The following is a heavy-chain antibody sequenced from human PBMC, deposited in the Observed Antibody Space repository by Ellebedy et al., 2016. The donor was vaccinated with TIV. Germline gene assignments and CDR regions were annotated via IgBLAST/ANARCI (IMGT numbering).Heavy chain of an antibody. CDR2: VNEDGSEE. CDR3: ARSSSSWYF. D-gene: IGHD6-13*01. Sequence: PGGSLRLSCEASGFTFSSYWMSWVRLAPGKGLEWVANVNEDGSEEHYVDSVKGRFTISRDNDKSSLYLHMDSLRAEDTAIYYCARSSSSWYFWGQGTLVTVSS. J-gene: IGHJ4*02. CDR1: GFTFSSYW. V-gene: IGHV3-7*01.